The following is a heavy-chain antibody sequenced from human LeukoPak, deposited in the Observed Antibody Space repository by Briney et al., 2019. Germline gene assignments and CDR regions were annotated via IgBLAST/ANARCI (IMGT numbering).Heavy chain of an antibody. CDR3: ARNLGSSYSYLLDY. J-gene: IGHJ4*02. D-gene: IGHD2-15*01. CDR2: VYNSEYT. Sequence: SETLSLTCTVTGGSSSGYYWSWIRQPPGKGLEWIGYVYNSEYTSYNPSLRSRVSISFDTSENQFSLSLTSVTAADTALYYCARNLGSSYSYLLDYWGQGTLVTVSS. V-gene: IGHV4-59*08. CDR1: GGSSSGYY.